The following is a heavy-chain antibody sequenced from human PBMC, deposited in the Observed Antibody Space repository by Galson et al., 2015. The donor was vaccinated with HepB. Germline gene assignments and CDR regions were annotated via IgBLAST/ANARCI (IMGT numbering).Heavy chain of an antibody. CDR3: ARDHDNGRYYQGYFEF. Sequence: SLRLSCAASGFTFSSYWMSWVRQAPGKGLEWVANINQDGSEKYYVDSVKGRFNISRDNAKNSLYLQMNSLRAEDTALYYCARDHDNGRYYQGYFEFWGQGTLVTVSS. J-gene: IGHJ4*02. CDR2: INQDGSEK. V-gene: IGHV3-7*03. CDR1: GFTFSSYW. D-gene: IGHD3-22*01.